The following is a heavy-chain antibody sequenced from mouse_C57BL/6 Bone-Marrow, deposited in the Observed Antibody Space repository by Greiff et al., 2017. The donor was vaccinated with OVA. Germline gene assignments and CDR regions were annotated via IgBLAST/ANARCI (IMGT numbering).Heavy chain of an antibody. J-gene: IGHJ4*01. V-gene: IGHV1-81*01. CDR1: GYTFTSYG. D-gene: IGHD4-1*01. CDR2: IYPRSGNT. Sequence: VQLVESGAELARPGASVKLSCKASGYTFTSYGISWVKQRTGQGLEWIGEIYPRSGNTYYNEKFKGKATLTADKSSSTAYMELRSLTSEDSAVFFCARWLGRYAMDYWGQGTSVTVSS. CDR3: ARWLGRYAMDY.